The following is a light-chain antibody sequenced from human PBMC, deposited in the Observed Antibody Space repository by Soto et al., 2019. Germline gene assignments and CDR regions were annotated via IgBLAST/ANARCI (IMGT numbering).Light chain of an antibody. CDR1: QNVKNW. J-gene: IGKJ2*04. CDR3: QHFNSRPCS. Sequence: DIELTQSLATLSLSVRERVPIXCRASQNVKNWLAWYQQRPGKAPKLLLYDVSSWETGVPSRFSGSGSGAEFILTISGPQPEDFATYYCQHFNSRPCSFGHGTKVDNK. CDR2: DVS. V-gene: IGKV1-5*01.